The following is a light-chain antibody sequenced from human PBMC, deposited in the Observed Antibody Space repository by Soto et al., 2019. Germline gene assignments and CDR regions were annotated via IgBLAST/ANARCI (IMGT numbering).Light chain of an antibody. CDR2: LTS. V-gene: IGKV3-11*01. J-gene: IGKJ1*01. CDR1: QALNTR. CDR3: HQRQSWPRT. Sequence: EIVLTQSPATLSAFPGDRVTLSCRASQALNTRLAWYQQKPGQAPRLLIYLTSNRAAGVPSRFSAWGSETDFTLAISDVQPEDFAVYYCHQRQSWPRTFGQGTKVDIK.